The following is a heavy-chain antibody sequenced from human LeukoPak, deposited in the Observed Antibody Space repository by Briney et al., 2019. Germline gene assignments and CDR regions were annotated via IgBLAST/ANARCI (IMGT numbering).Heavy chain of an antibody. CDR1: GGSISSYY. V-gene: IGHV4-59*12. Sequence: SETLSLTCTVSGGSISSYYWSWIRQPPGKGLEWIGYIYYSGSTNYNPSLKSRVTISVDTSKNQFSLKLSSVTAADTAVYYCARGYDSSGHDAFDIWGQGTMVTVSS. CDR2: IYYSGST. CDR3: ARGYDSSGHDAFDI. J-gene: IGHJ3*02. D-gene: IGHD3-22*01.